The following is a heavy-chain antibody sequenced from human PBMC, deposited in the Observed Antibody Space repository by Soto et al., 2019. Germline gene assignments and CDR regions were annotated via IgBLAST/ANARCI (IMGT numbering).Heavy chain of an antibody. V-gene: IGHV3-33*01. D-gene: IGHD4-17*01. CDR2: IWYDGSNK. CDR3: ARDPQTTVTTSDYYYYYGMDV. Sequence: GGSLRLSCAASGFTFSSYGMHWVRQAPGKGLEWVAVIWYDGSNKYYADSVKGRFTISRDNSKNTLYLQMNSLRAEDTAVYYCARDPQTTVTTSDYYYYYGMDVWGQGTTVTVSS. J-gene: IGHJ6*02. CDR1: GFTFSSYG.